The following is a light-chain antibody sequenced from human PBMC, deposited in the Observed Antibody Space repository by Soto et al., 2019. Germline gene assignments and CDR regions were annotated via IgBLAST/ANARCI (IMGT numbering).Light chain of an antibody. Sequence: DIQMTQSPYSLSASVGDSVTITCRASQNIRTYLNWYQQKPGRAPKLLIHSASALPSGVPSRFSGSGSGTDFTLTISRLEPEDFAVYNCQQYVSSPLTFGGGTKVDI. J-gene: IGKJ4*01. V-gene: IGKV1-39*01. CDR1: QNIRTY. CDR3: QQYVSSPLT. CDR2: SAS.